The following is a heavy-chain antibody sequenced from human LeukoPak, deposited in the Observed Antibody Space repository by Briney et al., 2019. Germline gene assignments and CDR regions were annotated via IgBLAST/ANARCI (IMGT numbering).Heavy chain of an antibody. Sequence: GGSLRLSCAASGFTFSSYAMSWVRQAPGKGLEWVSYISSSGSTIYYADSVKGRFTISRDNAKNSLYLQMNSLRAEDTAVYYCARDQENYGGAFDIWGQGTMVTVSS. V-gene: IGHV3-48*03. D-gene: IGHD1-7*01. CDR3: ARDQENYGGAFDI. CDR2: ISSSGSTI. J-gene: IGHJ3*02. CDR1: GFTFSSYA.